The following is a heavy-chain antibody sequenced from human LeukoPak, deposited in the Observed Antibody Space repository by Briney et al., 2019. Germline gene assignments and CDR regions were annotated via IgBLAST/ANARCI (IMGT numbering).Heavy chain of an antibody. CDR2: ISAPGSST. Sequence: GGSLRLSCAASGFTFGNYAMTWVRQGPGKGLEWVSTISAPGSSTYYADSVKGRFTISRDNSRITVYLQMSSLRAEDTAVYYCAKVSASVSFDYWGQGTLVTVSS. CDR3: AKVSASVSFDY. CDR1: GFTFGNYA. D-gene: IGHD6-25*01. J-gene: IGHJ4*02. V-gene: IGHV3-23*01.